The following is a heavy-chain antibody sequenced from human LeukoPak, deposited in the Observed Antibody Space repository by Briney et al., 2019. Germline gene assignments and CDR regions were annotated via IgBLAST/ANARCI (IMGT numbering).Heavy chain of an antibody. CDR1: GSSISNGGFS. V-gene: IGHV4-30-2*01. CDR2: IYHSGNT. Sequence: TSETLSLTCAVSGSSISNGGFSWSWIRQPPGKGLEWIGYIYHSGNTYYNPSLKSRVTISVHRSKNQFSLDLNSVTAADAAVYYCARGAYSSSSGYIDYWGQGTLVTVSP. D-gene: IGHD6-6*01. CDR3: ARGAYSSSSGYIDY. J-gene: IGHJ4*02.